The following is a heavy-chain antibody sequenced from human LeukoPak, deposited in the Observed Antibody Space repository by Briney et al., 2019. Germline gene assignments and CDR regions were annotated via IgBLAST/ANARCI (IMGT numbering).Heavy chain of an antibody. CDR3: ARVGGITIFGGASITPNYYMDV. CDR1: GPSISICYF. Sequence: PSETLSLTCAVSGPSISICYFWGWIRQPPGKGLEWIGSINLSGTPYYNPSLKSRVTMSVDTSKNQLSLNVTSVTAADMAVYYCARVGGITIFGGASITPNYYMDVWGKGTTVIVSS. CDR2: INLSGTP. J-gene: IGHJ6*03. V-gene: IGHV4-38-2*01. D-gene: IGHD3-3*01.